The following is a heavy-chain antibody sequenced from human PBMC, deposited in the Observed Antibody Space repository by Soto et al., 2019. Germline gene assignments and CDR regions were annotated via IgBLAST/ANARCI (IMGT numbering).Heavy chain of an antibody. V-gene: IGHV3-15*01. CDR3: VTGQYCDY. Sequence: EVQLVESGGGLVKPGGSLRLSCIGSGFTFSNAWINWVRQAPGKGLEWVGRIKSKPDGGTTDYAAPMKGRFTISRDDSKNTVYLQMNSLKTEDTALYYCVTGQYCDYWGQGTLVTVSS. CDR2: IKSKPDGGTT. CDR1: GFTFSNAW. J-gene: IGHJ4*02.